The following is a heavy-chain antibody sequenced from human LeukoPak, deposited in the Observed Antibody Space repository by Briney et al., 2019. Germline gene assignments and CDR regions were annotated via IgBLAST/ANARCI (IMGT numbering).Heavy chain of an antibody. Sequence: ASVKVSCKASGYTFSSYGISWVRQAPGQGLEWMGWISAYNGNTNYAQKLQGRVTMTTDTSTSTAYMELRSLRSDDTAVYYCARDRDYYYYMDVWGKGTTVTVSS. CDR3: ARDRDYYYYMDV. J-gene: IGHJ6*03. V-gene: IGHV1-18*01. CDR1: GYTFSSYG. D-gene: IGHD3-10*01. CDR2: ISAYNGNT.